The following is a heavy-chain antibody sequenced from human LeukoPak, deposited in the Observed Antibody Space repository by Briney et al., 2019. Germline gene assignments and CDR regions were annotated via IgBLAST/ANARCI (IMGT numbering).Heavy chain of an antibody. Sequence: GGSLRLSCAASAFTFSDYSMNWVRQAPGKGLEWISYIDTSSSTMYYADSVKGRFTISRDNAKNSLYLQMNSLRAEDTAVYYCARGGLGITFYFDSWGQGILVTVSS. J-gene: IGHJ4*02. CDR3: ARGGLGITFYFDS. CDR1: AFTFSDYS. V-gene: IGHV3-48*01. D-gene: IGHD7-27*01. CDR2: IDTSSSTM.